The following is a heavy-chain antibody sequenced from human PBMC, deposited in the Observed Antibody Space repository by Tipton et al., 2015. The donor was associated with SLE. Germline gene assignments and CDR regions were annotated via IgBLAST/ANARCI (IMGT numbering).Heavy chain of an antibody. CDR2: IYDRGTT. J-gene: IGHJ4*02. CDR1: GASISSHQ. CDR3: ARGGIYHDYSGNFDF. Sequence: TLSLTCTVSGASISSHQWSWIRQSPREGLEWIGYIYDRGTTNYNPSVMNRVVVSMDTSKNQFSLRLSSVTAADTAIYYCARGGIYHDYSGNFDFWGQGTLVTASS. V-gene: IGHV4-59*11. D-gene: IGHD3-22*01.